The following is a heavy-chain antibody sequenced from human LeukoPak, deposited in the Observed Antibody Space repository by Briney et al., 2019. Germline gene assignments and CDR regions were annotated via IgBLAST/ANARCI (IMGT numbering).Heavy chain of an antibody. D-gene: IGHD6-13*01. Sequence: GGSLRLSCAASGFTFSSYSMNWVRQAPGKGLEWVSSISSSSSYIYYADSVKGRFTISRDNAKNSLYLQMNSLRAEDTAVYYCATGYSSSRYLDYFDYWGQGTLVTVSS. J-gene: IGHJ4*02. CDR3: ATGYSSSRYLDYFDY. CDR2: ISSSSSYI. CDR1: GFTFSSYS. V-gene: IGHV3-21*01.